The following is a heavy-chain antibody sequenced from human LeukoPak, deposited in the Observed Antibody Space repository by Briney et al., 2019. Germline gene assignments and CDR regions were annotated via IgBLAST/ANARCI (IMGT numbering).Heavy chain of an antibody. V-gene: IGHV3-53*01. J-gene: IGHJ4*02. CDR1: GFIVNTKY. Sequence: GGSLRLSCAASGFIVNTKYMSWIRQAPGKELEWVSVDSVRGRFTISRDNSKNTLYLQMSGLKVEDTAVYYCARSIPGPHCGGDGCPPTLTPFDLWGQGTLVTVSS. CDR3: ARSIPGPHCGGDGCPPTLTPFDL. D-gene: IGHD2-21*01.